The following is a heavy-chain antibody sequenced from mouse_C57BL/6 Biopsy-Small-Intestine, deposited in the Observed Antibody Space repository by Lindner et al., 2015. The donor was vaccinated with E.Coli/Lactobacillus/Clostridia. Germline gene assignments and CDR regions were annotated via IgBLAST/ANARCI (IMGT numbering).Heavy chain of an antibody. Sequence: SVKVSCKASGYTFTSYSVHWVRQAPGQGLEWMGLINPNGGSTGYAQKFQGRVTMTRDTSTGTFYMELRSLRSEDTASYYCARMGDTGDYFGYWGQGTLVTVSS. CDR1: GYTFTSYS. CDR3: ARMGDTGDYFGY. J-gene: IGHJ3*02. CDR2: INPNGGST. D-gene: IGHD2-13*01. V-gene: IGHV1-64*01.